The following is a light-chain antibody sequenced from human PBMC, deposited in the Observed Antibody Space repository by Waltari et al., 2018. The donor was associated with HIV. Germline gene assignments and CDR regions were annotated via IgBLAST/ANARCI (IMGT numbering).Light chain of an antibody. Sequence: QSALTQPASVSGSPGQSITISCTGNSSDVGGYNYVSWYQHHPAKAPKLRIPEVSKRPPGVSNRFSGSTAGNTASLTISCLQAEDEADYYCSSYSSSITLYVVFGGGTKLTVL. V-gene: IGLV2-14*01. CDR2: EVS. J-gene: IGLJ2*01. CDR1: SSDVGGYNY. CDR3: SSYSSSITLYVV.